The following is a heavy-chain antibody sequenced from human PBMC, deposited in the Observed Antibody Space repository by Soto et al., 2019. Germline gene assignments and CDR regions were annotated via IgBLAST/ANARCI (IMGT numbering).Heavy chain of an antibody. D-gene: IGHD2-2*01. CDR1: GYTFSSYA. CDR3: ARDALETWVVPAAIWWFDP. Sequence: QVQLVQSGAEVRMPGASVKVSCKASGYTFSSYALHWVRQAPGQRLEWMAWINAGNGNTKYSQKFQVRVTVTRDTSASTAYIELSSLRSEDTAVYYCARDALETWVVPAAIWWFDPWGQGTLVTVSS. V-gene: IGHV1-3*01. CDR2: INAGNGNT. J-gene: IGHJ5*02.